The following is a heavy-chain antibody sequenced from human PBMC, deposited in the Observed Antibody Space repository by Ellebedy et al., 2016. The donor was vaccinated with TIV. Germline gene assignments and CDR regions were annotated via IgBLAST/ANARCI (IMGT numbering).Heavy chain of an antibody. CDR3: AKDRTPGDGYWVLDD. CDR2: IVGSGA. CDR1: GFTFSRYA. D-gene: IGHD5-18*01. J-gene: IGHJ4*02. V-gene: IGHV3-23*01. Sequence: GESLKISCAASGFTFSRYAIGWVRQAPGKGLEWVSGIVGSGAQKYADSVKGRFTISRDNSKGTVDLQMNSLRVEDTAVYFCAKDRTPGDGYWVLDDWGQGTLVTVSS.